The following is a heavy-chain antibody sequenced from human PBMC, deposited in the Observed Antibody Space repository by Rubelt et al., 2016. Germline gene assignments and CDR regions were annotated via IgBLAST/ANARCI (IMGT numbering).Heavy chain of an antibody. J-gene: IGHJ4*02. Sequence: QVQLVQSGAEVKKPGASVKVSCKASGYTFTSYGISWVRQAPGQGLEWMGWISAYNGNTNYAQKRQGRVTMATDTATSTAYMELRSLRADDTAVYYCARDPLPVRGVIMTPTHWGQGTLVTVSA. V-gene: IGHV1-18*01. D-gene: IGHD3-10*01. CDR3: ARDPLPVRGVIMTPTH. CDR2: ISAYNGNT. CDR1: GYTFTSYG.